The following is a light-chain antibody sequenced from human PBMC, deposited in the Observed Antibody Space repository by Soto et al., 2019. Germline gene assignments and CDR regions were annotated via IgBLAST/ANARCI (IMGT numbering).Light chain of an antibody. Sequence: DVQMTQSPSTLSASVGDRVSITCRASQSISAWLAWYQQRPGKAPKLLLYKASSLQSGVSPRFSGSGSGTEFTLTISSLQPEDSATYYCQQYDNYPWTFGQGTKLEIK. CDR3: QQYDNYPWT. J-gene: IGKJ1*01. CDR2: KAS. CDR1: QSISAW. V-gene: IGKV1-5*03.